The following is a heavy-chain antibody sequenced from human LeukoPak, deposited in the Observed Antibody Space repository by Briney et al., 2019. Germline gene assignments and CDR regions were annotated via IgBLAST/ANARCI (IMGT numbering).Heavy chain of an antibody. CDR1: GYFISSGYY. J-gene: IGHJ4*02. CDR3: ARVGIVVVPATPFDY. CDR2: IYHSGST. V-gene: IGHV4-38-2*01. Sequence: SETLSLTCAVSGYFISSGYYWGWIRQPPGKGLEWIANIYHSGSTYYNPSLKSRVTISVDTSKNQFSLKLSSATAADTAAYYCARVGIVVVPATPFDYWGQGTLVTVSS. D-gene: IGHD2-2*01.